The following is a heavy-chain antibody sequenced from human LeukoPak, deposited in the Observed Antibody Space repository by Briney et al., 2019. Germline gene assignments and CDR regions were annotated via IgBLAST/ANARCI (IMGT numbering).Heavy chain of an antibody. CDR3: ATQSYYYDSSGYYP. Sequence: SETLSLTCAVYGGSFSGYYWSWIRQPPGKGLEWIGEINHSGSTNYNPSLKSRVTISVDTSKNQFSLKLSSVTAADTAVYYCATQSYYYDSSGYYPWGQGTLVTVSS. V-gene: IGHV4-34*01. CDR2: INHSGST. J-gene: IGHJ5*02. D-gene: IGHD3-22*01. CDR1: GGSFSGYY.